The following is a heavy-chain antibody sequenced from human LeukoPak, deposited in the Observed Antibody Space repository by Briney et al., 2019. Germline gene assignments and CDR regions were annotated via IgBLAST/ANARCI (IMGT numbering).Heavy chain of an antibody. Sequence: GGSLKLSCAASGFTFSGSAMHWVRQASGKGLEWVGRIRSKANSYATAYAASVKGRFTISRDDSKNTAYLQMNSLKTEDTAVYYCTRRGGSGYDLDYWGQGTLVTVSS. J-gene: IGHJ4*02. CDR2: IRSKANSYAT. D-gene: IGHD5-12*01. CDR3: TRRGGSGYDLDY. CDR1: GFTFSGSA. V-gene: IGHV3-73*01.